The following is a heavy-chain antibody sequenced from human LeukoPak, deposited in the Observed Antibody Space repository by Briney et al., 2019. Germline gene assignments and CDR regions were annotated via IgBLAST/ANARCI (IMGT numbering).Heavy chain of an antibody. J-gene: IGHJ3*02. D-gene: IGHD6-13*01. Sequence: SVKVSCKASGGTFSSYAISWVRQASGQGLEWMGGIIPIFGTANYAQKFQGRVTITADGSTSTAYMELSSLRSEDTAVYYCARGASSSWYVFGAFDIWGQGTMVTVSS. CDR3: ARGASSSWYVFGAFDI. V-gene: IGHV1-69*13. CDR2: IIPIFGTA. CDR1: GGTFSSYA.